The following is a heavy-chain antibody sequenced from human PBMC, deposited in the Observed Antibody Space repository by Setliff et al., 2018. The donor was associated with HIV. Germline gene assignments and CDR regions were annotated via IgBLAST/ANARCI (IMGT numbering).Heavy chain of an antibody. CDR2: IYHRGTT. CDR3: ARARRGSSNNGIDV. V-gene: IGHV4-38-2*01. CDR1: GYSITSGCY. J-gene: IGHJ6*02. D-gene: IGHD1-26*01. Sequence: SETLSLTCAVSGYSITSGCYWGWIRQPPGKGLAWIASIYHRGTTYYNTSLKSRVTISVDTSKNQISLKLSSVTAADTAIYYCARARRGSSNNGIDVWGQGTTVTVS.